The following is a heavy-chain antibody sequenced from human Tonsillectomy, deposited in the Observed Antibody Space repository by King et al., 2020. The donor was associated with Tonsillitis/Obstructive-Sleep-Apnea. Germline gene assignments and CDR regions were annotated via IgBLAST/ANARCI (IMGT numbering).Heavy chain of an antibody. J-gene: IGHJ4*02. V-gene: IGHV3-7*01. CDR1: GFTFTTYW. CDR3: ARDLSYCSGGSCYDRFDY. D-gene: IGHD2-15*01. CDR2: IKRDGSEK. Sequence: EVQLVESGGGLVQPGGSLRLSCAGSGFTFTTYWMTWVRQAPGKGLEWVANIKRDGSEKNYVDFVKGRFTISRDNAKNSLYLQMNSLRAEDTAVYYCARDLSYCSGGSCYDRFDYWGQGTLVTVSS.